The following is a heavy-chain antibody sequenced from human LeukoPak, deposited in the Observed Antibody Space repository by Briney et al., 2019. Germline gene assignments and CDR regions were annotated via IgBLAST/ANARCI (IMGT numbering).Heavy chain of an antibody. Sequence: GGSLRLSCAASGFTFSSYSMNWVRQAPGKGLEWVSHISSSSSTIYYADSAKGRFTISRDNAKNSLYLQMNSLRAEDTAVYYCARENVAGTDYYYGMDVWGQGTTVTVSS. CDR3: ARENVAGTDYYYGMDV. CDR2: ISSSSSTI. D-gene: IGHD6-19*01. J-gene: IGHJ6*02. V-gene: IGHV3-48*01. CDR1: GFTFSSYS.